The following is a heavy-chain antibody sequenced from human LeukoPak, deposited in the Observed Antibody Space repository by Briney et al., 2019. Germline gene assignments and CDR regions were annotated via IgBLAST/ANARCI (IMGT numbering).Heavy chain of an antibody. V-gene: IGHV3-30-3*01. CDR1: GFTFSSNP. J-gene: IGHJ4*02. CDR2: TSHDENNK. CDR3: AKDVFGGIDY. Sequence: GGSLRLSCAASGFTFSSNPMHWVRQAPGKGLEWVAVTSHDENNKYYADSVKGRFTISRDNSKNTLYLQMNSLRTEDTAVYYCAKDVFGGIDYWGQGTPVTVSS. D-gene: IGHD3-10*01.